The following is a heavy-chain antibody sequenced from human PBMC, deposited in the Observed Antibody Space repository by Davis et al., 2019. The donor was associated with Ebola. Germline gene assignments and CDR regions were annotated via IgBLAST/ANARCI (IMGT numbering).Heavy chain of an antibody. V-gene: IGHV4-30-2*01. CDR2: IYHSGST. CDR1: GGSISSGGYS. Sequence: PSETLSLTCAVSGGSISSGGYSWSWIRQPPGKGLEWIGYIYHSGSTYYNPSLKSRVTISVDRSKNQFSLKLSSVTAADTAVYYCAREGGLVLDYWGQGTLVTVSS. CDR3: AREGGLVLDY. J-gene: IGHJ4*02. D-gene: IGHD3-16*01.